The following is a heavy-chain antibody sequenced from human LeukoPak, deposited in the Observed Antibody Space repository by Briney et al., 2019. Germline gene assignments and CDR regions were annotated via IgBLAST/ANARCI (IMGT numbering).Heavy chain of an antibody. V-gene: IGHV3-7*01. D-gene: IGHD4/OR15-4a*01. Sequence: GGSLRLSCAASGFRFSDNWMTWVRQAPGKGLEWVANIKEDGSEKYYVDSVKGRFTISRDNAKNSLYLQMNSLRAEDTAVYFCAKDEYGPLCFDSWGQGTLVTVSS. CDR1: GFRFSDNW. CDR3: AKDEYGPLCFDS. J-gene: IGHJ4*02. CDR2: IKEDGSEK.